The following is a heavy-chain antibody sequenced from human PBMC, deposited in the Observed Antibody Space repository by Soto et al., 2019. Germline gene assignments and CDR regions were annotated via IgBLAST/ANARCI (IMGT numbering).Heavy chain of an antibody. V-gene: IGHV1-69*04. J-gene: IGHJ3*02. CDR3: ARDLVVPAALDAFDI. Sequence: ASVKVSCKASGGTFSSYTISWVRQAPGQGLEWMGRIIPILGIANYAQKFQGRVTITADKSTSTAYMELSSLRSEDTAVYYCARDLVVPAALDAFDIWGQGTMVTVSS. CDR1: GGTFSSYT. D-gene: IGHD2-2*01. CDR2: IIPILGIA.